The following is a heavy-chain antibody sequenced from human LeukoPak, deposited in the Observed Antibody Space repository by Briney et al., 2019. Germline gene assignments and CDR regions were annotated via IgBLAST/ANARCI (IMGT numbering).Heavy chain of an antibody. D-gene: IGHD4-23*01. CDR1: GGSISRYY. Sequence: PSETLSLTCTVSGGSISRYYWSWIWQRPGKGLVWIASLFYSGRTNYNPSLKSRVTISGATSKNQFSLKLSSVTAADTAVYYCARDYCGNSGLDDCGQGTLVTVSA. J-gene: IGHJ4*02. CDR2: LFYSGRT. V-gene: IGHV4-59*01. CDR3: ARDYCGNSGLDD.